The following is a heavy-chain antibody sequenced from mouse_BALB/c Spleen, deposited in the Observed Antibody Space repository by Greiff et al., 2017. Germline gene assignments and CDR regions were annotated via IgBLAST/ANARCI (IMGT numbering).Heavy chain of an antibody. J-gene: IGHJ2*01. CDR3: ARHGLRLPLYFDY. CDR2: ISNGGGST. CDR1: GFTFSSYT. V-gene: IGHV5-12-2*01. D-gene: IGHD1-2*01. Sequence: EVMLVESGGGLVQPGGSLKLSCAASGFTFSSYTMSWVRQTPEKWLEWVAYISNGGGSTYYPDTVKGRFTISRDNAKNTLYLQMSSLKSEDTAMYYCARHGLRLPLYFDYWGQGTTLTVSS.